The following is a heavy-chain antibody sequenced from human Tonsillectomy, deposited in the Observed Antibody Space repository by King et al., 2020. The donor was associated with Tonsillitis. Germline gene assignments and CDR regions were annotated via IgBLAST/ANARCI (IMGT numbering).Heavy chain of an antibody. Sequence: LQLQESGPGLVKPSETLSFTCTVSGGSISSSSYYWGWIRQPPGKGLEWIGSIYYSGSTYLNPSLKSRVTISIDTSKNQFSLRLSSVTAADTAVYYCARQYPRSCRPQSDVYYWGQGTLVTVSS. V-gene: IGHV4-39*07. CDR1: GGSISSSSYY. J-gene: IGHJ4*02. D-gene: IGHD3-16*01. CDR3: ARQYPRSCRPQSDVYY. CDR2: IYYSGST.